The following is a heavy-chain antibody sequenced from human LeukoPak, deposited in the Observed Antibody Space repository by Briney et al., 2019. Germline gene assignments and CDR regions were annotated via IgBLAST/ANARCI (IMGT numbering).Heavy chain of an antibody. D-gene: IGHD2-15*01. Sequence: SETLSLTCTVSGGSISSGSYYWSWIRQPAGKGLEWIGRIYTSGTTNYNPSLRSRFTISVDTSKNQFTLKLSSVTATHTSTYFCARPRRGWPKGGGFDPWGQGTLVTVSS. CDR2: IYTSGTT. CDR3: ARPRRGWPKGGGFDP. V-gene: IGHV4-61*02. J-gene: IGHJ5*02. CDR1: GGSISSGSYY.